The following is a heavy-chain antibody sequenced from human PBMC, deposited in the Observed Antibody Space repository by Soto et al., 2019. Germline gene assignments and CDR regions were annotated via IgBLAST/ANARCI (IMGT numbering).Heavy chain of an antibody. V-gene: IGHV4-4*02. CDR3: ATRDTGRVY. CDR2: SHQSGNT. CDR1: GVSISSHDW. D-gene: IGHD2-2*02. Sequence: QVQLQESGPGLVKPSGTLSLTCAVSGVSISSHDWWTWVRQPPGKGLEWIGESHQSGNTNYNSSLESRVTISLDKSKNQVSLQLSSVTVAATAVYYCATRDTGRVYGGQGTLVTVSS. J-gene: IGHJ4*02.